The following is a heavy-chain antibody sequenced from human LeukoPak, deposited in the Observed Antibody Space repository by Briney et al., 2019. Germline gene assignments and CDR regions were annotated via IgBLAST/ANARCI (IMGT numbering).Heavy chain of an antibody. J-gene: IGHJ3*02. CDR3: ARPQKGPRDAFDI. CDR2: ISSSSSYI. CDR1: GFTFSSYE. V-gene: IGHV3-21*01. Sequence: GGSLRLSCAASGFTFSSYEMNWVRQAPGKGLEWVSSISSSSSYIYYADSVKGRFTISRDNAKNSLYLQMNSLRAEDTAVYYCARPQKGPRDAFDIWGQGTMVTVSS.